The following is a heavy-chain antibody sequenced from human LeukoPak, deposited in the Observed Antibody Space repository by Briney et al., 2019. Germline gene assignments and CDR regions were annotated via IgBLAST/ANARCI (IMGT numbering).Heavy chain of an antibody. D-gene: IGHD1-26*01. CDR1: GFTFGDFR. CDR3: TRGSGRFEY. Sequence: PGGSLRLSCSTSGFTFGDFRMAWVRQAPGKGLEWVGYIRAKAYGGTAEYGPSVKGRFFVSRDDAKGIAYLQMNSLKSEDTAVYYCTRGSGRFEYWGQGTLVSVSS. V-gene: IGHV3-49*04. J-gene: IGHJ4*02. CDR2: IRAKAYGGTA.